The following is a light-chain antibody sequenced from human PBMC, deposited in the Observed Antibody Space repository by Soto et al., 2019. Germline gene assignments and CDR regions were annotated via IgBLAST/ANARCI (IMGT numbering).Light chain of an antibody. J-gene: IGKJ4*01. CDR3: QQYHNWVT. CDR2: GAS. V-gene: IGKV3-15*01. CDR1: QSIGTN. Sequence: EVVMTQSPATLSVSPGERATLSCRASQSIGTNLAWYQHTPGQAPRLLIYGASTRATGIPARFSGSGSGTDFALTISSLQSEDFAFYYCQQYHNWVTFGGGTKVEI.